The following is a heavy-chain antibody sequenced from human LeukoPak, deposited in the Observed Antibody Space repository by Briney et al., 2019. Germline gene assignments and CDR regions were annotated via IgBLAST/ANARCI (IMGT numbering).Heavy chain of an antibody. J-gene: IGHJ4*02. CDR2: IIPIFGTA. Sequence: VASVTVSCKASGGTFSSYAISWVRQAPGQGLGWMGGIIPIFGTANYAQKFQGRVTITADESTSTAYMELSSLRSEDTAVYYCARVDRDGYNQLDYWGQGTLVTVSS. CDR3: ARVDRDGYNQLDY. V-gene: IGHV1-69*13. CDR1: GGTFSSYA. D-gene: IGHD5-12*01.